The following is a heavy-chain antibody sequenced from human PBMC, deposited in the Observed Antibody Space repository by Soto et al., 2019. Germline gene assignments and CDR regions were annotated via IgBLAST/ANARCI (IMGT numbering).Heavy chain of an antibody. CDR2: IYYSGST. CDR3: ARGRQWLVWVADAFDI. Sequence: PSETLSLTCTVSGGSISSSSYYWGWIRQPPGKGLEWIGSIYYSGSTYYNPSLKSRVTISVDTSKNQFSLKLSSVTAADTAVYYCARGRQWLVWVADAFDIWGQGTMVTVSS. V-gene: IGHV4-39*01. J-gene: IGHJ3*02. CDR1: GGSISSSSYY. D-gene: IGHD6-19*01.